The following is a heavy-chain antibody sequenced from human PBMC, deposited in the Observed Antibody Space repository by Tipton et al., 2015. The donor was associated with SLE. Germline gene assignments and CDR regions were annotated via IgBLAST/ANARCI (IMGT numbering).Heavy chain of an antibody. Sequence: TLSLTCTVSGGSISNYYWGWIRQTPGKGLEWIGYVYTSGSTIYNPSLKSRVTISVDTSKNQVSLKLSSVTAADTAVYYCARLWLRLWDYFDYWGQGTLVTVSS. V-gene: IGHV4-4*08. J-gene: IGHJ4*02. CDR2: VYTSGST. CDR3: ARLWLRLWDYFDY. D-gene: IGHD5-12*01. CDR1: GGSISNYY.